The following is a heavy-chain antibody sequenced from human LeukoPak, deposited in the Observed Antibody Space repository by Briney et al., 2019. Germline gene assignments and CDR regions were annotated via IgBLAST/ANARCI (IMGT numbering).Heavy chain of an antibody. J-gene: IGHJ4*02. CDR1: GDSISSSSYY. Sequence: PSETLSLTCSVSGDSISSSSYYWGWIRQPPGKGLEWTGSIYYSGSTYYNPSLKSRVTISVDTSKNQFSLKLSSVTAADTAVYYCARVTPYSYGYFDYWGQGTLVTVSS. V-gene: IGHV4-39*07. D-gene: IGHD5-18*01. CDR2: IYYSGST. CDR3: ARVTPYSYGYFDY.